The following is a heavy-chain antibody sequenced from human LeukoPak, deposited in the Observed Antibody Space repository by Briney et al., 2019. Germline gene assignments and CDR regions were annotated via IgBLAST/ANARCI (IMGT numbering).Heavy chain of an antibody. CDR3: ARLNGGY. D-gene: IGHD1-1*01. CDR1: GGSISDYY. Sequence: SETLSLTCTVSGGSISDYYWSWIRQPPGRGLEWIGYINYSGSTNHNPSLKSRVTISVDTSKNQFSLKVTSVTAADTAVYYCARLNGGYWGQGTLVTVSS. V-gene: IGHV4-59*08. CDR2: INYSGST. J-gene: IGHJ4*02.